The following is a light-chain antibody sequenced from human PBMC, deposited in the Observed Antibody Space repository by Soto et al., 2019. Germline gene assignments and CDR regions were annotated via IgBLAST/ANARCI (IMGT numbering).Light chain of an antibody. V-gene: IGKV3-20*01. CDR2: GAS. J-gene: IGKJ1*01. CDR1: QSVSSSY. CDR3: QQYGSSPRT. Sequence: EIVLTQSPGTLSLSPGERATLSCRASQSVSSSYLAWYQQKPGQAPRLLIYGASSRATGIPDRFSGSGSGTDFTLTISRLEPEDFAVYYCQQYGSSPRTFGLVTKVDIK.